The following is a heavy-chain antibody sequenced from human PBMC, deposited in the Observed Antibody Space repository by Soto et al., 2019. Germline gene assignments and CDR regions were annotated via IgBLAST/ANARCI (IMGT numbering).Heavy chain of an antibody. CDR3: ARSVAP. CDR2: IYYSGST. V-gene: IGHV4-31*03. CDR1: GGSISSGGYY. J-gene: IGHJ5*02. Sequence: QVQLQESGPGLVKPSQTLSLTCTVSGGSISSGGYYWSWIRQHPGKGLEWIGSIYYSGSTYYTPSLKSRLTTPVDTSKTHFSLKLSSVTAAGTAGYYCARSVAPWGQGTLVTVSS.